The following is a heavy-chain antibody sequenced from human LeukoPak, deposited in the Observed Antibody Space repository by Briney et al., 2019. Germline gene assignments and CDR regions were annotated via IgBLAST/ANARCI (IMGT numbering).Heavy chain of an antibody. CDR2: FDPEDGET. CDR3: ATAPRVGSTIFGEDWFDP. J-gene: IGHJ5*02. V-gene: IGHV1-24*01. D-gene: IGHD3-3*01. Sequence: ASVKVSCKVCGYTLTELSMHWVRQAPGKGLEWMGGFDPEDGETIYAQKFQGRVTMTEDTSTDTAYMELSSLRSEDTAVYYCATAPRVGSTIFGEDWFDPWGQGTLVTVSS. CDR1: GYTLTELS.